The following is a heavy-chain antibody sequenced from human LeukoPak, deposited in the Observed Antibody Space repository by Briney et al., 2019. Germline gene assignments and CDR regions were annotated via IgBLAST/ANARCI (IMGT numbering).Heavy chain of an antibody. Sequence: GGSLRLSCAAAGFTFSNYWMSWVRQAPGKGLEWVGFIRSKAYGGTTEYAASVKGRFTISRDDSKSIAYLQMNSLKTEDTAVYYCTRPRGYSYGYLPSWGQGTLVTVSS. CDR1: GFTFSNYW. CDR3: TRPRGYSYGYLPS. CDR2: IRSKAYGGTT. J-gene: IGHJ4*02. V-gene: IGHV3-49*04. D-gene: IGHD5-18*01.